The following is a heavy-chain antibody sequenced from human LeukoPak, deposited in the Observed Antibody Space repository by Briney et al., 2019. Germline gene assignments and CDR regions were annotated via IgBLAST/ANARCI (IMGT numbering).Heavy chain of an antibody. CDR1: GFTFDDYA. J-gene: IGHJ3*02. CDR2: ISWNSGSI. V-gene: IGHV3-9*01. Sequence: GGSLRLSYAASGFTFDDYAMHWVRQAPGKGLEWVSGISWNSGSIGYADSVKGRFTISRDNAKNSLYLQMNSLRAEDTAVYYCARSGWELLPDAFDIWGQGTMVTVSS. D-gene: IGHD1-26*01. CDR3: ARSGWELLPDAFDI.